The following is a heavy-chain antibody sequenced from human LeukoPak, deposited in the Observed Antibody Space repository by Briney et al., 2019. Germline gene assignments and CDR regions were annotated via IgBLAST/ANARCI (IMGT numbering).Heavy chain of an antibody. CDR1: GGSFSGYY. CDR3: ASIAEITSTTLDV. D-gene: IGHD2-2*01. Sequence: SETLSLTCAVYGGSFSGYYWSWIRQPPGKGLEWIGEINHSGSTNYNPSLKSRVTISVDTSKNQFSLKLSSETAADTAVYYCASIAEITSTTLDVWGQGTTVTVSS. J-gene: IGHJ6*02. V-gene: IGHV4-34*01. CDR2: INHSGST.